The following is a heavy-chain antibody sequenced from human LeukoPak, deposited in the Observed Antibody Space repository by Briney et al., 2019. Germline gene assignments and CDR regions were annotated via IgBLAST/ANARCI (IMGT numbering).Heavy chain of an antibody. V-gene: IGHV3-72*01. D-gene: IGHD1-26*01. CDR2: IRNKANGYTT. CDR3: AALSIVGHFFDY. Sequence: GGSLRLSCAASGFRFSDHHMEWVRQAPGKGLEWVGRIRNKANGYTTEYAASVNGRFTISRDDSKSSLFLQMNGLITEDTAVYYCAALSIVGHFFDYWGQGTLVTVSS. CDR1: GFRFSDHH. J-gene: IGHJ4*02.